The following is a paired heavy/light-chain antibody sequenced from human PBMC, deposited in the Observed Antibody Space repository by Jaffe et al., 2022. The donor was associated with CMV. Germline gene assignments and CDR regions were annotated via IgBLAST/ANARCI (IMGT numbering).Light chain of an antibody. CDR2: DVI. Sequence: QSALTQPASVSGSPGQSITISCTGTSSDVGGYKYVSWYQQHPGKAPKVMIYDVISRPSGISNRFSGSKSGNTASLTISGLQAEDEADYYCSSYTSSSTRVFGGGTKLTVL. J-gene: IGLJ3*02. V-gene: IGLV2-14*03. CDR1: SSDVGGYKY. CDR3: SSYTSSSTRV.
Heavy chain of an antibody. V-gene: IGHV1-2*02. CDR3: MRDDDYGDVY. J-gene: IGHJ4*02. CDR2: INPNNGGT. D-gene: IGHD4-17*01. CDR1: GYTFTGYY. Sequence: QVQLVQSGAEVKKPGASVKVSCKASGYTFTGYYIHWVRQAPGQGLEWMGWINPNNGGTNSAQKFQGRVTLTRDTSISTAYMELSRLRSDDRAVYYCMRDDDYGDVYWGQGTLVTVSS.